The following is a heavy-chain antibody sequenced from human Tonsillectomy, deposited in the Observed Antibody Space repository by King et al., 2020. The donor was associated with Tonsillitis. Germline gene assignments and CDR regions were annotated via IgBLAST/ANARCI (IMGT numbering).Heavy chain of an antibody. CDR3: SKDVVLGLGELREDALDL. J-gene: IGHJ3*01. V-gene: IGHV3-30*18. D-gene: IGHD3-10*01. Sequence: VQLVESGGGVVQPGRSLRLSCAASGLTFRSYGMHWVRQAPGKGLEWVAVISSDGSNKYYVDSVKGRFTISRDNSKNTLYLQMNSLRAEDTAGYYCSKDVVLGLGELREDALDLWGQGTMVTVSS. CDR1: GLTFRSYG. CDR2: ISSDGSNK.